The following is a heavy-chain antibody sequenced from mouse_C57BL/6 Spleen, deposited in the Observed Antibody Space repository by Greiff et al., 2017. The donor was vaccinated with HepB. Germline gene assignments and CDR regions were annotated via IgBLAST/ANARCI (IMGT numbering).Heavy chain of an antibody. CDR3: AKKVDYYGSSYRYFDV. Sequence: QVQLKESGPGLVQPSQSLSITCTVSGFSLTSYGVHWVRQSPGKGLEWLGVIWRGGSTDYNAAFMSRLSITKDNSKSQVFFKMNSLQADDTAIYYCAKKVDYYGSSYRYFDVWGTGTTVTVSS. D-gene: IGHD1-1*01. J-gene: IGHJ1*03. CDR1: GFSLTSYG. CDR2: IWRGGST. V-gene: IGHV2-5*01.